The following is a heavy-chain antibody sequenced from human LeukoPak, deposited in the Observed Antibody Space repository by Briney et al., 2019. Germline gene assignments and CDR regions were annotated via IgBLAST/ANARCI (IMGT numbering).Heavy chain of an antibody. J-gene: IGHJ4*02. CDR3: ASITDYGGNPPYFDY. CDR1: GGSISSYY. CDR2: IYYSGST. Sequence: SEALSLTCTVSGGSISSYYWSWIRQPPGKGLEWIGYIYYSGSTNYNPSLKSRVAISVDTSKNQFSLKLSSVTAADTAVYYCASITDYGGNPPYFDYWGQGTLVTVSS. V-gene: IGHV4-59*01. D-gene: IGHD4-23*01.